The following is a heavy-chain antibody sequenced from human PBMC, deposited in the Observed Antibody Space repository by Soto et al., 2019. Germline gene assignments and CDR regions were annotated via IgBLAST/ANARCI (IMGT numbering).Heavy chain of an antibody. V-gene: IGHV3-74*01. Sequence: EVQLVESGGGLVQPGGSLRVSCAASGFTFSSFWMYWVRQAPGKGLAWVSRINSDGSSTNYADSVRGRVTISRDNAKNTLYLQMNSLRAEDTAVYYCARIDFWSGMDVWGLGTTVTVSS. CDR3: ARIDFWSGMDV. CDR2: INSDGSST. D-gene: IGHD3-3*01. J-gene: IGHJ6*02. CDR1: GFTFSSFW.